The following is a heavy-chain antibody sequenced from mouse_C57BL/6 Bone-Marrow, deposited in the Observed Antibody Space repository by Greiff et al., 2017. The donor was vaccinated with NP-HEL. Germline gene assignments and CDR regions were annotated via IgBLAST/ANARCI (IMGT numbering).Heavy chain of an antibody. CDR1: GYTFTSYW. V-gene: IGHV1-5*01. J-gene: IGHJ3*01. Sequence: EVQLQQSGTVLARPGASVKMSCKPSGYTFTSYWMHWVKQRPGQGLEWIGAIYPGNSDTSYNQKFKGKAELTAVTSASTAYMELSSLTNEDSAVYYCTRHPYYGSSYGAYWGQGTLVTVSA. D-gene: IGHD1-1*01. CDR3: TRHPYYGSSYGAY. CDR2: IYPGNSDT.